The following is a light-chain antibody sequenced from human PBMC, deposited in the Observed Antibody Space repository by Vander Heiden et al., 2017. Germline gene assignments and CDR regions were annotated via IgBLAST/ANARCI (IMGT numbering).Light chain of an antibody. J-gene: IGKJ3*01. CDR2: WAS. Sequence: IFTTHSADPPAGSLGERATIRCKSSQNILKSSSNKKYLGWYQQTQGQPPMLLNSWASTREVGVPDRFSGSGSGTDFTLTINSLQAEDVAVYYCQQYYTTPITFGPGTK. CDR1: QNILKSSSNKKY. V-gene: IGKV4-1*01. CDR3: QQYYTTPIT.